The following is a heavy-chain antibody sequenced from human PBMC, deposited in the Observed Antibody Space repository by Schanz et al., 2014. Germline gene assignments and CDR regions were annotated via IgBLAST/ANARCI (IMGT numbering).Heavy chain of an antibody. CDR3: ARDMTSMGESGFYYYGMDV. CDR2: ISYDGSSK. V-gene: IGHV3-33*08. J-gene: IGHJ6*02. CDR1: GFTFSNYS. Sequence: VQLVESGGGLVKPGGSLRLSCAASGFTFSNYSMNWVRQAPGKGLEWVALISYDGSSKNHADSVQGRFTISRDNSKNALYLQMDSLRAEDTAVYYCARDMTSMGESGFYYYGMDVWGQGTTATVSS. D-gene: IGHD1-26*01.